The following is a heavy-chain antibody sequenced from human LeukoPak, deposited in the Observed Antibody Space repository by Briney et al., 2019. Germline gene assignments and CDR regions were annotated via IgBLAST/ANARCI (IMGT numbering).Heavy chain of an antibody. Sequence: GGSLRLSCAASGFTFSSYSMNWVRQAPGKGLEWVSSISSSSSYIYYADSVKGRFTISRDNAKNSLYLQMNSLRAEDTAVYYCAGPFDWSFLDYYYYGMDVWGQGTTVTVSS. J-gene: IGHJ6*02. V-gene: IGHV3-21*01. CDR1: GFTFSSYS. D-gene: IGHD3-9*01. CDR3: AGPFDWSFLDYYYYGMDV. CDR2: ISSSSSYI.